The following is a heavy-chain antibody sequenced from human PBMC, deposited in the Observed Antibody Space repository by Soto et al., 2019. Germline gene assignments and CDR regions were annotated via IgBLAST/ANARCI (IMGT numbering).Heavy chain of an antibody. V-gene: IGHV4-31*03. CDR3: AREQAYYDFWSGYPPYYYYMDV. J-gene: IGHJ6*03. CDR1: SGSISSGGNY. CDR2: IYYSGST. D-gene: IGHD3-3*01. Sequence: SETLSLTCTVSSGSISSGGNYWSWIRQHPGKGLEWIGYIYYSGSTYYNPSLKSRVTISVDTSKNQFSLKLSSVTAADTAVYYCAREQAYYDFWSGYPPYYYYMDVWGKGTTVTVSS.